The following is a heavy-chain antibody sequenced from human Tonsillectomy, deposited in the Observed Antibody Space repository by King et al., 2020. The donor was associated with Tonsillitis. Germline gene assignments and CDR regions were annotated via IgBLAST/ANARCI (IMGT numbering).Heavy chain of an antibody. CDR2: ISAKGVYI. Sequence: VQLVESGGGLVRPGGSLRLSCAASGFTLSSHTMNWVRRAPGKGLEWVSSISAKGVYIYYADSIKARFTISRDTPKNSLFLQMNRLRAEDTAVYYCARGDLDSSGYFLDYWGQGTLVTVSS. J-gene: IGHJ4*02. CDR1: GFTLSSHT. CDR3: ARGDLDSSGYFLDY. V-gene: IGHV3-21*01. D-gene: IGHD3-22*01.